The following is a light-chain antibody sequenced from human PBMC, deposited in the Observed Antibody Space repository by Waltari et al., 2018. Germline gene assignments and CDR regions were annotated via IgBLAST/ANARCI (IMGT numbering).Light chain of an antibody. CDR3: SSYTTGSTYV. Sequence: QSALTQPASVSGSPGQSITISCTGTSSDIGVYHYVSWYQQHPGKAPKLMLFDVGNRPSGVSDRFSGSRSGNTASLTISGLQAEDEADYYCSSYTTGSTYVFGTGTKVTVL. J-gene: IGLJ1*01. CDR2: DVG. CDR1: SSDIGVYHY. V-gene: IGLV2-14*03.